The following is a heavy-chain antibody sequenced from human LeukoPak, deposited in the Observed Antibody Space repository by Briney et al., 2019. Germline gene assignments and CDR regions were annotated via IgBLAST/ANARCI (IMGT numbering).Heavy chain of an antibody. Sequence: GESLKISCKASGYNFLSYWIGWVRQKPGKGLEWMGTIYPPDSDTTYNPSFEGQVTISADSSIRTASLQWSSLKASDTAIYYCARRPWLRQRFNVFDVWGPGTMVIVSS. J-gene: IGHJ3*01. CDR1: GYNFLSYW. V-gene: IGHV5-51*01. CDR3: ARRPWLRQRFNVFDV. CDR2: IYPPDSDT. D-gene: IGHD5-12*01.